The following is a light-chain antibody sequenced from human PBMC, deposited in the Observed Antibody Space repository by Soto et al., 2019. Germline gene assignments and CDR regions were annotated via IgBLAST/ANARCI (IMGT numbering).Light chain of an antibody. J-gene: IGKJ1*01. CDR2: AAS. Sequence: AIPMTQSPSSLSASVGDRVTITCRASQGIRNDLGWYQQKPGKAPKLLIYAASSLQSGVPSRFSGSGSGTDFTLTISSLQPEDVATYYFLQDYNSLRTFGQGTKVEIK. V-gene: IGKV1-6*01. CDR1: QGIRND. CDR3: LQDYNSLRT.